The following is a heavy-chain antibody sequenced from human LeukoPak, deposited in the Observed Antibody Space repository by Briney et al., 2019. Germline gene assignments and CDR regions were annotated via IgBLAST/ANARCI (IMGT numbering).Heavy chain of an antibody. V-gene: IGHV3-23*01. CDR3: AKDGRTPSLLWFGELPYYFDD. Sequence: HSGGSLRLSCAASGFTFNSYAMSWVRQAPGKGLEWVSAISSSGGSTYYADSVKGRFTISRDNSKSTLYLQMNCLRAEDTAVYYCAKDGRTPSLLWFGELPYYFDDWGQGTLVTVSS. CDR1: GFTFNSYA. J-gene: IGHJ4*02. D-gene: IGHD3-10*01. CDR2: ISSSGGST.